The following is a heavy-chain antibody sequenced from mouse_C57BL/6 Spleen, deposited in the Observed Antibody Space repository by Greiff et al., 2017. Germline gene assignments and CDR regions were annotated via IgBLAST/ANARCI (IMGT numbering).Heavy chain of an antibody. CDR2: IYPGDGDT. CDR3: ARGGLTGRYAMDY. V-gene: IGHV1-80*01. Sequence: QVQLQQSGAELVKPGASVKISCKASGYAFSSYWMNWVKQRPGKGLEWIGQIYPGDGDTNYNGTFKGKATLTADKSSSTAYMQISSLTSEDSAVYVCARGGLTGRYAMDYWGQGTSVTVSS. J-gene: IGHJ4*01. CDR1: GYAFSSYW.